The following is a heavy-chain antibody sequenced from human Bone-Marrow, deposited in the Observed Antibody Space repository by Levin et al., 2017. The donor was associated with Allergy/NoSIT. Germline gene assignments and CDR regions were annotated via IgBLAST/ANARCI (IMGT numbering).Heavy chain of an antibody. V-gene: IGHV3-7*01. Sequence: GSLRLSCVASGFAFGTQWMDWVRQAPGKGLEWVANIKVDGSATNYVDSVKGRFTISRDNAKNSLYLQMNNLRAEDTAVYYCVRETWYFDVWGRGTMVTVSS. CDR1: GFAFGTQW. CDR2: IKVDGSAT. CDR3: VRETWYFDV. J-gene: IGHJ2*01.